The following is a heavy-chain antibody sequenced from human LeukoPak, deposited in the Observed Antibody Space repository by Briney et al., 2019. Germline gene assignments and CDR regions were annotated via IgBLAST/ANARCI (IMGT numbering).Heavy chain of an antibody. CDR2: ISWDGGST. J-gene: IGHJ4*02. D-gene: IGHD3-22*01. CDR1: GFTFYDCN. Sequence: GGSLRLSCAASGFTFYDCNMYWVRQAPGKGLEWVSLISWDGGSTYYADSVKGRFTISRDNSKNSLYLQMNRLRTEDTALYYCAKGGWRSMDYYDSSGYYEEFDYWGQGTLVTVSS. V-gene: IGHV3-43*01. CDR3: AKGGWRSMDYYDSSGYYEEFDY.